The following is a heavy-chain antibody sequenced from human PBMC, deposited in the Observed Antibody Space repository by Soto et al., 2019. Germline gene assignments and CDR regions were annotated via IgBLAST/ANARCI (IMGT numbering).Heavy chain of an antibody. CDR2: INAGNGNT. CDR3: ARVYCTNGVCHTYDY. D-gene: IGHD2-8*01. V-gene: IGHV1-3*01. CDR1: GYNFSSYA. J-gene: IGHJ4*02. Sequence: ASVKVSCKASGYNFSSYAMHWVRQAPGQRLEWMGWINAGNGNTKYSQKFQGRVTITRDTSASTAYMELSSLRSEDTAVYYCARVYCTNGVCHTYDYWGQGTLVTVSS.